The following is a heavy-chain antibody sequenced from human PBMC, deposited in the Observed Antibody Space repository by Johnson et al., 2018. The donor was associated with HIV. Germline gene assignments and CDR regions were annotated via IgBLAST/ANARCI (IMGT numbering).Heavy chain of an antibody. CDR1: GFTFDDYA. Sequence: QVQLVESGGDLVQPGRSLRLSCAASGFTFDDYAMHWVRQTPGKGLEWVAVISYDGSNKYYADSVKGRFTISRDNSKNTLFLQMNSLRAEDTAVYFCAKAFSTFHDAFDIWGQGTMVTVSS. CDR3: AKAFSTFHDAFDI. D-gene: IGHD2/OR15-2a*01. CDR2: ISYDGSNK. V-gene: IGHV3-30*04. J-gene: IGHJ3*02.